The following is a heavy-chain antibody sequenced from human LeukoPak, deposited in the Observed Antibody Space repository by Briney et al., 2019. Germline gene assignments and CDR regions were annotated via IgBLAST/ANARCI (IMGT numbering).Heavy chain of an antibody. J-gene: IGHJ6*02. Sequence: ASVKVSCKASGGTFSSYAISWVRQAPGQGLEWMGRIIPILGIANYAQKFQGRVTITADKSTSTAYMELSSLRSEDTAVYCCARDLGGYFDWLFRNNYYYYGMDVWGQGTTVTVSS. CDR2: IIPILGIA. CDR1: GGTFSSYA. D-gene: IGHD3-9*01. V-gene: IGHV1-69*04. CDR3: ARDLGGYFDWLFRNNYYYYGMDV.